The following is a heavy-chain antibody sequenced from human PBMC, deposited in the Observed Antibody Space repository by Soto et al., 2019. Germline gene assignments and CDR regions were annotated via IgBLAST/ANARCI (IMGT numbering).Heavy chain of an antibody. CDR1: GFTLSNYE. Sequence: PGGSLRLSCAASGFTLSNYEMNWVRQAPGKGLEWVSYISESGSISHYADSVKGRFTISRDNAKSSLNLQMNSLRAEDTAVYYCARLGVGYYYATSGYYFDWFDPWGQGTLVTVSS. D-gene: IGHD3-22*01. J-gene: IGHJ5*02. CDR3: ARLGVGYYYATSGYYFDWFDP. V-gene: IGHV3-48*03. CDR2: ISESGSIS.